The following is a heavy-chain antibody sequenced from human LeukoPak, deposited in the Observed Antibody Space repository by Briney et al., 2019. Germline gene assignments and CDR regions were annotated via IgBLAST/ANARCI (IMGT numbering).Heavy chain of an antibody. CDR1: GGSISSYY. D-gene: IGHD3-3*01. CDR2: IYYSGST. J-gene: IGHJ4*02. CDR3: ARGHYDFWSGYYKSWYFDY. V-gene: IGHV4-59*01. Sequence: PSETLSLTCTVSGGSISSYYWSWIRQPPGKGLEWIGYIYYSGSTNYNPSLKSRVTISVDTSKNQFSLKLSSVTAADTAVYYCARGHYDFWSGYYKSWYFDYWGQGTLVTVSS.